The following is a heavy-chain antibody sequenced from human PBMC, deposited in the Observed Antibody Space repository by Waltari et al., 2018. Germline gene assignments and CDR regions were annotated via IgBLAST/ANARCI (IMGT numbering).Heavy chain of an antibody. CDR3: ARDRSRSVAARLVLDY. V-gene: IGHV4-4*07. CDR1: GGSISSYY. CDR2: IYTSGST. J-gene: IGHJ4*02. Sequence: QVQLQESGPGLVKPSETLSLTCTVSGGSISSYYWSWIRQPAGKGLEWIGRIYTSGSTNYNPSLKSRVTMSVDTSKNQFSLKLSSVTAADTAVYYCARDRSRSVAARLVLDYWGQGTLVTVSS. D-gene: IGHD6-6*01.